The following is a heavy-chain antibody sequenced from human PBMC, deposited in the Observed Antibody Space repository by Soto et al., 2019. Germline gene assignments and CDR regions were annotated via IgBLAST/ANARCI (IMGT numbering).Heavy chain of an antibody. D-gene: IGHD2-2*01. CDR1: GFSFSSYA. V-gene: IGHV3-23*01. Sequence: GGSLRLSCAASGFSFSSYAMSWVRQAPGKGLEWVSTISGSGGSTYYADSVKGRFTISRDSSKNTLYLQMNSLRAEDTAVYYCAGSRGCSSTSCYFWFDPWGQGALVTVSS. CDR3: AGSRGCSSTSCYFWFDP. J-gene: IGHJ5*02. CDR2: ISGSGGST.